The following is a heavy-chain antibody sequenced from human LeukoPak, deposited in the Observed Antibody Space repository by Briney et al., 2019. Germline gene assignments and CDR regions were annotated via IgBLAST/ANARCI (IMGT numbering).Heavy chain of an antibody. V-gene: IGHV3-7*01. CDR3: ATSADSPGNS. J-gene: IGHJ4*02. D-gene: IGHD4-23*01. CDR1: GFTFSRYW. Sequence: GESLRLSCAASGFTFSRYWMSWVRQAPGKGLEWVANLKQDGSAKYYVDSVKGRFTISRDNAKNSLYLQMTNLRAEDTAIYYCATSADSPGNSWGQGTLITVSS. CDR2: LKQDGSAK.